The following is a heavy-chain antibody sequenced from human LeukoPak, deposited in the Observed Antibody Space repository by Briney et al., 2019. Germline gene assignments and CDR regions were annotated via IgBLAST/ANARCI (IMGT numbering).Heavy chain of an antibody. CDR1: GFSFSSYA. D-gene: IGHD6-19*01. V-gene: IGHV3-7*01. CDR2: IKQDGSEK. J-gene: IGHJ6*03. CDR3: AREASDWNYYYYLDV. Sequence: GGSLRLSCVLSGFSFSSYATSWVRQAPGKGLEWVANIKQDGSEKYYVDSVKGRFTISRDNAKNSLFLQMNSLRAEDTAVYYCAREASDWNYYYYLDVWGKGTTVTISS.